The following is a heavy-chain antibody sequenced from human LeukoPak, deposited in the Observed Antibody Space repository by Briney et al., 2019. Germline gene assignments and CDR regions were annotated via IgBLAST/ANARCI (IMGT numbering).Heavy chain of an antibody. CDR3: ARAPYDSSGFDAFDI. D-gene: IGHD3-22*01. J-gene: IGHJ3*02. CDR2: ISYDGSNK. V-gene: IGHV3-30-3*01. Sequence: PGGSLRLSCAASGFTFSSYAIHWVRQAPGKGLEWVAVISYDGSNKYYADSVKGRFTISRDNSKNTLYLQMNSLRAEDTAVYYCARAPYDSSGFDAFDIWGQGTMVTVSS. CDR1: GFTFSSYA.